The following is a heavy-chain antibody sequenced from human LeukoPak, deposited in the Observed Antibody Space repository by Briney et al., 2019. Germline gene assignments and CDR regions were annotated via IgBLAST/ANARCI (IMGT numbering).Heavy chain of an antibody. D-gene: IGHD2-2*01. CDR2: ISASANST. Sequence: GGSLTLSCAASGFTFDIYAMTWVRQAPGKGPDWVSGISASANSTYYADSVKGRFIISRDNSKNTLYLQMNSLRVDDMAVYYCARGPSCTSASCYVIGALDIWGLGTTVTVSS. CDR1: GFTFDIYA. CDR3: ARGPSCTSASCYVIGALDI. V-gene: IGHV3-23*01. J-gene: IGHJ3*02.